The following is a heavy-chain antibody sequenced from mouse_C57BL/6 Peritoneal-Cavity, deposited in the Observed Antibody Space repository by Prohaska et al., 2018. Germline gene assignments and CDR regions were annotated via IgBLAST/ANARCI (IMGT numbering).Heavy chain of an antibody. CDR2: ISSGGYYI. Sequence: DVKLVESGEGLVKPGGSLKLSCAASGFTFSSYAMSWVRQPPEKRLAWVAYISSGGYYIYYADTVKGRFTISRDNASNTLYLKMSSLKFEDTAMYYCTRDRADWYLEVWGTGTTVTVSS. CDR3: TRDRADWYLEV. CDR1: GFTFSSYA. J-gene: IGHJ1*03. V-gene: IGHV5-9-1*02.